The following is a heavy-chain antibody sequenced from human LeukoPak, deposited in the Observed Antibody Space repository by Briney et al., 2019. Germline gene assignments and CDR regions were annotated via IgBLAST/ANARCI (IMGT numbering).Heavy chain of an antibody. CDR1: GFTFSNNG. Sequence: GRSLRLSCAASGFTFSNNGMNWVRQAPGKGLEWVALISYDGSNRWYADPVKGRFTISRDNSKNMLYLQINSLRLEDTAVYYCADGDYWGQGTLVTVSS. CDR2: ISYDGSNR. V-gene: IGHV3-30*03. J-gene: IGHJ4*02. CDR3: ADGDY.